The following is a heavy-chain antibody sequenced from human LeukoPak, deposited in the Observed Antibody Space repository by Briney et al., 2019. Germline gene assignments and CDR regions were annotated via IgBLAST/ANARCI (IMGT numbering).Heavy chain of an antibody. D-gene: IGHD2-15*01. J-gene: IGHJ4*02. CDR3: AKAPEYCSGGSCYGFSEF. V-gene: IGHV3-30*02. CDR2: IRYDGSNK. Sequence: GGSLRLSCAASGFTFSSYGMYWVRQAPGKGLEWVAFIRYDGSNKYYADSVKGRFTISRDNSKNTLYLQMNSLRAEDTAVYYCAKAPEYCSGGSCYGFSEFWGQGTLVTVSS. CDR1: GFTFSSYG.